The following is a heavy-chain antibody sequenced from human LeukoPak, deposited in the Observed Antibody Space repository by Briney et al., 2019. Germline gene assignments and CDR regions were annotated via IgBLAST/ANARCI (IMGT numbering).Heavy chain of an antibody. D-gene: IGHD1-1*01. CDR1: GYTFTGYY. CDR2: INPNSGGT. J-gene: IGHJ4*02. Sequence: ASVKVSCKASGYTFTGYYMHRVRQAPGQGLEWMGWINPNSGGTNYAQKFQGRVTMTRDTSISTAYMELSRLRSDDTAVYYCARDLYLGTYNLDYWGQGTLVTVSS. V-gene: IGHV1-2*02. CDR3: ARDLYLGTYNLDY.